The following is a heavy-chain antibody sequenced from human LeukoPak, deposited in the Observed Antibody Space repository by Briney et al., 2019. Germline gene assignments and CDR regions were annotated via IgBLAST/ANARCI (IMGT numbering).Heavy chain of an antibody. CDR2: ISSSSSYI. D-gene: IGHD2-21*02. Sequence: GGSLRLSCAASGFTFSSYSMNWVRQAPGKGLEWVSSISSSSSYIYYADSVKGRFPISRDNAKNSLYLQMNSLRAEDTAVYYCARAGRAVVTAGYYYMDVWGKGTTVTVSS. J-gene: IGHJ6*03. V-gene: IGHV3-21*01. CDR3: ARAGRAVVTAGYYYMDV. CDR1: GFTFSSYS.